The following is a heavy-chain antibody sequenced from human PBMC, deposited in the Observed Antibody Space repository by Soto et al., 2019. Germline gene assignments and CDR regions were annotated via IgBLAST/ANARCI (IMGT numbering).Heavy chain of an antibody. J-gene: IGHJ6*02. CDR1: GGSISSYY. Sequence: SETLSLTCTVSGGSISSYYWSWIRQPPGKGLEWIGYIYYSGSTNYNPSLKSRVTISVDTSKNQFSLKLSSVTAADTAVYYCARAVSGYDEFLFYYYGMDVWGQGTTVTVSS. D-gene: IGHD5-12*01. CDR2: IYYSGST. CDR3: ARAVSGYDEFLFYYYGMDV. V-gene: IGHV4-59*01.